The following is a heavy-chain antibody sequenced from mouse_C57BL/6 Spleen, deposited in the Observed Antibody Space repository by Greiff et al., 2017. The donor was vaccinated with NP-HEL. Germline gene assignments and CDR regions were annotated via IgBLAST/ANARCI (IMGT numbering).Heavy chain of an antibody. Sequence: QVRLQQPGAELVKPGASVKLSCKASGYTFTSYWMQWVNQRPGQGLEWIGEIDPSDSYTNYNQKFKGKATLTVDTSSSTAYMQLSSLTSEDSAVYYCSRPYYYGSSYLSFDYWGQGTTLTVSS. CDR2: IDPSDSYT. CDR1: GYTFTSYW. D-gene: IGHD1-1*01. V-gene: IGHV1-50*01. J-gene: IGHJ2*01. CDR3: SRPYYYGSSYLSFDY.